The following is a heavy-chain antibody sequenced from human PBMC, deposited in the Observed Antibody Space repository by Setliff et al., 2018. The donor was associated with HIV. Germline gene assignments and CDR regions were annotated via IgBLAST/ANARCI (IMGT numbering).Heavy chain of an antibody. D-gene: IGHD3-10*01. CDR3: ARGSFIGDYYYFDY. V-gene: IGHV4-4*08. CDR2: IYTSGST. CDR1: GGSISSYS. J-gene: IGHJ4*02. Sequence: TSETLSLTCTVSGGSISSYSWSWIRQPPGKGLEWIGYIYTSGSTNYNPSLKSRVTISVDTSKNQFSLKLSSVTAADTAVYYCARGSFIGDYYYFDYWGQGTLVTVSS.